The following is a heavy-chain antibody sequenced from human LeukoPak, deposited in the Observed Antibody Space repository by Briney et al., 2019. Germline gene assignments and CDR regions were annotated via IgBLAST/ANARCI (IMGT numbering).Heavy chain of an antibody. CDR2: ISWNSGRI. J-gene: IGHJ6*02. V-gene: IGHV3-9*01. Sequence: GRSLRLSCAASGFTLDDHDMHWVRQAPGKGLEWVSGISWNSGRIAYADSVKGRFTISRDNAKSSLYLQMNSLRADDTALYYCAKGRGPYNYYGMDVWGQGTTVTVSS. CDR3: AKGRGPYNYYGMDV. CDR1: GFTLDDHD.